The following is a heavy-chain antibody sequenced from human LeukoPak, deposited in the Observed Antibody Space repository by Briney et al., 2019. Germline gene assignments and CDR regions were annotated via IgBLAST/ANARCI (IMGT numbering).Heavy chain of an antibody. CDR1: GSAFSRSW. D-gene: IGHD1-26*01. CDR2: INNDASRT. Sequence: PGGSLRLSCAASGSAFSRSWIHWVRQAPGKELGWVSHINNDASRTTYAGSVRGRFTISRDNAKNTVSLQINSLRAEDTAVYYCASDGAYAMAVWGQGTTVTVSS. CDR3: ASDGAYAMAV. V-gene: IGHV3-74*01. J-gene: IGHJ6*02.